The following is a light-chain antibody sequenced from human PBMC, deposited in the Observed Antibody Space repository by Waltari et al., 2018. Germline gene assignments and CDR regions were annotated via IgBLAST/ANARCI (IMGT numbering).Light chain of an antibody. CDR1: TGAVTSAAY. J-gene: IGLJ2*01. CDR2: STS. Sequence: QTVVTQEPSLTVSPGGTVTPTCSSTTGAVTSAAYPNWIQQKPGQTPRTLIQSTSNKQSWTPAPFSGSLLGGKAALTVSGVQPEDEANYYCRLYFRDAQLGVFGGGTKLTVL. CDR3: RLYFRDAQLGV. V-gene: IGLV7-43*01.